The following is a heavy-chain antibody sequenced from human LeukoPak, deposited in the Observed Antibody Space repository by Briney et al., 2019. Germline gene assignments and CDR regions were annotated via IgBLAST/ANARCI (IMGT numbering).Heavy chain of an antibody. Sequence: SETLSLTCTVSGDSISSGGYYWSWIRQPAGKGLEWIGRIYTSGSTNYNPSLKSRVTISVDTSKNQFSLKLSSVTAADTAVYHCARLVYSSGWYRLDYWGQGTLVTVSS. V-gene: IGHV4-61*02. CDR2: IYTSGST. D-gene: IGHD6-19*01. CDR3: ARLVYSSGWYRLDY. J-gene: IGHJ4*02. CDR1: GDSISSGGYY.